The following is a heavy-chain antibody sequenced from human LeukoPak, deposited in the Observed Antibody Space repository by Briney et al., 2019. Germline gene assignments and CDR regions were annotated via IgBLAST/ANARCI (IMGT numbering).Heavy chain of an antibody. CDR2: VHHTGST. D-gene: IGHD3-10*01. CDR1: GYSISRGYY. Sequence: SETLSLTCNVSGYSISRGYYWGWIRQPPGKGLEWIGSVHHTGSTYYNPSLRSRVSISVDKSTNHISLEVTSVTAADTAVYYCARDWGFGDSGDWFDPWGQGTLVTVSS. CDR3: ARDWGFGDSGDWFDP. V-gene: IGHV4-38-2*02. J-gene: IGHJ5*02.